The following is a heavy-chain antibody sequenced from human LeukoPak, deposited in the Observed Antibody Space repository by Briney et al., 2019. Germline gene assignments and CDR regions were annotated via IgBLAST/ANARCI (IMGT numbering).Heavy chain of an antibody. CDR1: GFTFSSYG. D-gene: IGHD3-10*01. Sequence: GGSLRLSCAASGFTFSSYGMHWVRQAPGKGLEWVAVIWYDGSNKYYADSVKGRFTISRDNSKNTLYLQMNSLRAEDTAVYYCARSLLLWFGESDAFDIWGQGTMVTVSS. CDR2: IWYDGSNK. V-gene: IGHV3-33*01. CDR3: ARSLLLWFGESDAFDI. J-gene: IGHJ3*02.